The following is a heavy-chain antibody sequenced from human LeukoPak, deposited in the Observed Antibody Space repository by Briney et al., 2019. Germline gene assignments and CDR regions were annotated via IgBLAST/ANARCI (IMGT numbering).Heavy chain of an antibody. J-gene: IGHJ4*02. CDR2: IYPGDSDP. D-gene: IGHD6-13*01. CDR3: VRHGLGSSWFGFDY. CDR1: GYTFTTYW. Sequence: GESLKISCKGSGYTFTTYWIGWVRQMPGKGLEWIGIIYPGDSDPRYSPSFQGQVTISADTSISTAYLQWSSLKASDSAMYYCVRHGLGSSWFGFDYWGQGTPVTVSP. V-gene: IGHV5-51*01.